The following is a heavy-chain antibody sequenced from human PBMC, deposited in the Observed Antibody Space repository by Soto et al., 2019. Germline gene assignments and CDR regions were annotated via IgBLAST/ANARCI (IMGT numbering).Heavy chain of an antibody. V-gene: IGHV3-15*01. CDR1: GFTFSNAW. Sequence: GGSLRLSCAASGFTFSNAWMSWVRQAPGKGLEWVGRIKSKTDGGTTDYAAPVKGRFTISRDDSKNTLYLQMNSLKTEDTAVYYCTTVVPGLEYDFWSGYYTLWGQGTLVTVSS. J-gene: IGHJ4*02. CDR2: IKSKTDGGTT. CDR3: TTVVPGLEYDFWSGYYTL. D-gene: IGHD3-3*01.